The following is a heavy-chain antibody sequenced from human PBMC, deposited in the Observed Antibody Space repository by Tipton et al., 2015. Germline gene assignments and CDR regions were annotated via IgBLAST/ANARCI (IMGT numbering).Heavy chain of an antibody. Sequence: TLSLTCTVSGGSIRNYYWSWIRQPPGKGLEWIGSISHSGNTYYNPSLKSRVTMSRDTSKNQFSLTLNSVTAADTAVYYCARDLERGMDVWGQGTTVTVSS. CDR3: ARDLERGMDV. D-gene: IGHD5-24*01. CDR1: GGSIRNYY. J-gene: IGHJ6*02. CDR2: ISHSGNT. V-gene: IGHV4-59*01.